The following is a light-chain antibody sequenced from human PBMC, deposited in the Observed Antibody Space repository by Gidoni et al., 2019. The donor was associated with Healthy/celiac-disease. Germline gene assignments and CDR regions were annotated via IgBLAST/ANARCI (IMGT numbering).Light chain of an antibody. CDR2: GAS. CDR3: QQYNSWPPLT. V-gene: IGKV3-15*01. J-gene: IGKJ4*01. Sequence: EIVMTQSPATLSVSPGERATLSCRASQSVSSNYAWYQQQPGQAPRLLLYGASTRTTGIPARFSSSGSGTEFALTISSLQSEDFAVFYCQQYNSWPPLTFGGGTKVEIK. CDR1: QSVSSN.